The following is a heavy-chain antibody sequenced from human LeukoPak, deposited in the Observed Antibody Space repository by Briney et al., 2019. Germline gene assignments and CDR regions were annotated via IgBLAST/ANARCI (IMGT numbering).Heavy chain of an antibody. CDR3: ANQQLVPGY. Sequence: GGSLRLSCAASGFIFSSNSMNWARQAPGKGLEWVSSVSSSSSYIFYADSVKGRFTISRNNSKNTLYLQMNSLRAEDTAVYYCANQQLVPGYWGQGTLVTVSS. CDR1: GFIFSSNS. V-gene: IGHV3-21*04. J-gene: IGHJ4*02. D-gene: IGHD6-13*01. CDR2: VSSSSSYI.